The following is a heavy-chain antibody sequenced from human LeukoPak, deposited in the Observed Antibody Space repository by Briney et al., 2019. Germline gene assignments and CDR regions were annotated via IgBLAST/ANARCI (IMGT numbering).Heavy chain of an antibody. CDR3: ARDTGWDFISTVDY. D-gene: IGHD2/OR15-2a*01. Sequence: ASVKVSCKTSGYTFPSYYIHWVRQAPGQGLEWMARINPSAGNTNYAPKFQGRVTLTRDTSTATVYMELSSLNSKDTAVYYCARDTGWDFISTVDYWGQGTPVTVSS. V-gene: IGHV1-46*03. CDR1: GYTFPSYY. CDR2: INPSAGNT. J-gene: IGHJ4*02.